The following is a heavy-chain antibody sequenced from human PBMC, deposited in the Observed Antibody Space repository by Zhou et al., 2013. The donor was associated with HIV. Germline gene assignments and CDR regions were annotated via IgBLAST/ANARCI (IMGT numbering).Heavy chain of an antibody. D-gene: IGHD3-16*01. CDR2: IIPIFGTA. J-gene: IGHJ5*01. CDR1: GGTFSSYA. Sequence: QVQLVQSGAEVKKPGSSVKVSCKASGGTFSSYAISWVRQAPGQGLEWMGGIIPIFGTANYAQRFQGRVAMTRDTSTTTVYMELSSLRSEDTAVYYCARELLLGHAAGGNVFDSWGQGTLVTVSS. CDR3: ARELLLGHAAGGNVFDS. V-gene: IGHV1-69*05.